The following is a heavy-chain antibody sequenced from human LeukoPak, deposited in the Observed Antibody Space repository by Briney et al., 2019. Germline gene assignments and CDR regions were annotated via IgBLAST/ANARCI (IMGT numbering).Heavy chain of an antibody. Sequence: GGSLGLSCAASGFTVSSNYMSWVRQAPGKGLEWVSVIYSGGSTYYADSVKGRFTISRDNSKNTLYLQMNSLRAEDTAVYYCVRDAITFVMDVWGQGTTVTVSS. CDR1: GFTVSSNY. CDR3: VRDAITFVMDV. J-gene: IGHJ6*02. CDR2: IYSGGST. D-gene: IGHD3-16*01. V-gene: IGHV3-53*01.